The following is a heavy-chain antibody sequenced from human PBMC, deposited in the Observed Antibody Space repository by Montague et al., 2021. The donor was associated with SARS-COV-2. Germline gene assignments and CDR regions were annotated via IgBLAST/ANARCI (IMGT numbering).Heavy chain of an antibody. Sequence: SETLSLTCAVYGGSFSGYYWSWIRQPPGKGLEWIGEINHSGSTNYNPSLKSRVTISVDTPKNQFSLKASSVTAADTAVYYCASLPLGYCSSTSCYSDWFDPWGQGTLVTVSS. V-gene: IGHV4-34*01. D-gene: IGHD2-2*02. CDR2: INHSGST. CDR1: GGSFSGYY. J-gene: IGHJ5*02. CDR3: ASLPLGYCSSTSCYSDWFDP.